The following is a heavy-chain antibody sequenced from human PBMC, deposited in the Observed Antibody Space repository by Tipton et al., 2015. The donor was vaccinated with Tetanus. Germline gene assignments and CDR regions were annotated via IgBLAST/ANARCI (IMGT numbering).Heavy chain of an antibody. CDR1: GDSVGTTNYY. Sequence: TLSLTCTVSGDSVGTTNYYWSWIRQPPGKGLELIGYFYYSGITTYNPSLKSRVTISLDMSRNQFSLKLTSVTAADTAVYYCARSSDTYYYDSSVGYWGQGTLVTVSS. J-gene: IGHJ4*02. CDR2: FYYSGIT. D-gene: IGHD3-22*01. CDR3: ARSSDTYYYDSSVGY. V-gene: IGHV4-61*01.